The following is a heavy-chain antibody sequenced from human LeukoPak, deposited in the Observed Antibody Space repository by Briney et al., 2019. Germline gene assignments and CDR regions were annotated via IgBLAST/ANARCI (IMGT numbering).Heavy chain of an antibody. CDR2: IDWDDDK. J-gene: IGHJ4*02. CDR1: GFSLSTSGMC. V-gene: IGHV2-70*11. CDR3: IRCPGYFDY. Sequence: VSGPALVKPTQTLTLTCTLSGFSLSTSGMCVSWIRQPPGKALEWLARIDWDDDKYYRTSLKTRLTISKDTSKNQVVLTMTNMDPVDTATYYCIRCPGYFDYWGQGTLVTVSS. D-gene: IGHD3-10*01.